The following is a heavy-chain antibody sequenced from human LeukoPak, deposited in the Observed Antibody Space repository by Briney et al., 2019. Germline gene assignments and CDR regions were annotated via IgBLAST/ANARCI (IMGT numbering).Heavy chain of an antibody. CDR3: ARRSSSSGYFQH. Sequence: SETLSLTCTVSGGSISSYYWGWIRQPPGKGLEWIGYIYYSGSTNYNPSLKSRVTISVDTSKNQFSLKLSSVTAADTAVYYCARRSSSSGYFQHWGQGTLVTASS. J-gene: IGHJ1*01. CDR1: GGSISSYY. V-gene: IGHV4-59*01. D-gene: IGHD3-22*01. CDR2: IYYSGST.